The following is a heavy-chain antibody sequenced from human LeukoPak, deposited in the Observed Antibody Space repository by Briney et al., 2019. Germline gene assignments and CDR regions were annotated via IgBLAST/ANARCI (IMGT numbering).Heavy chain of an antibody. CDR2: IYTSGST. D-gene: IGHD3-22*01. J-gene: IGHJ4*02. CDR3: ARADYYYDSSGYLYYFDY. V-gene: IGHV4-61*02. CDR1: GGSISSGSYY. Sequence: NPSETLSLTCTVSGGSISSGSYYWSWIRQPAGKGLEWIGRIYTSGSTNYNPSLKSRVTISVDTSKNQFSLKLSSVTAADTAVYYCARADYYYDSSGYLYYFDYWGQGTLVTVSS.